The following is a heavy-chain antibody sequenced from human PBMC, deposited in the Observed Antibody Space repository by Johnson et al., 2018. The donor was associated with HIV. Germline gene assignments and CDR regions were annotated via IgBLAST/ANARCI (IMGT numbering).Heavy chain of an antibody. Sequence: QVQLVESGGGVVQPGRSLRLSCAASGFTFSSYAMHWVRQAPGKGLEWVALVSYDGSSTNYADSVKGRFTISRDNAENTLYLQMNSLRVEDTAVYYCVRDADDAFDVWGQGTMVTVSS. CDR3: VRDADDAFDV. V-gene: IGHV3-30*04. J-gene: IGHJ3*01. CDR1: GFTFSSYA. CDR2: VSYDGSST.